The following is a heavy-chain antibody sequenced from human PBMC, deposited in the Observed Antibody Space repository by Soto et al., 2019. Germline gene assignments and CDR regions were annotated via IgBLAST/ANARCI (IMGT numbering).Heavy chain of an antibody. V-gene: IGHV4-59*01. CDR2: IYYSGST. D-gene: IGHD2-15*01. CDR1: GGSISSYY. CDR3: ASGYCSGGSCYPIDY. Sequence: PSETLSLTCTVSGGSISSYYWSWIRQPPGKGLEWIGYIYYSGSTNYNPSLKSRVTISVDTSKNQFSLKLSSVTAADTAVYYCASGYCSGGSCYPIDYWGQGTLVTVSS. J-gene: IGHJ4*02.